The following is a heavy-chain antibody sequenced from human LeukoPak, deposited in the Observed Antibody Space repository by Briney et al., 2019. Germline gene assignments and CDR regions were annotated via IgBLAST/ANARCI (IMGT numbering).Heavy chain of an antibody. J-gene: IGHJ4*02. CDR2: ISGSGGST. CDR1: GFTFSSYA. D-gene: IGHD6-13*01. V-gene: IGHV3-23*01. Sequence: GGSLRLSCAASGFTFSSYAMSWVRQAPGKGLKWVSDISGSGGSTYYADSVKGRFTISRDNSKNTLYLQMNSLRAEDTAVYYCAKGISRAAAGTGYFDYWGQGTLVTVSS. CDR3: AKGISRAAAGTGYFDY.